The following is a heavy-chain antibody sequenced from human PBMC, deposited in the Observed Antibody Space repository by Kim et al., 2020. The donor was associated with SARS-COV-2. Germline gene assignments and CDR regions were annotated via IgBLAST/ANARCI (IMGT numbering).Heavy chain of an antibody. J-gene: IGHJ5*02. CDR1: GGSISSINLY. CDR2: IYHSGST. CDR3: ARLDIAYTASSWVTWFDT. D-gene: IGHD3-16*01. V-gene: IGHV4-39*02. Sequence: SETLSLTCIVSGGSISSINLYWAWIRQPPGKGLEWIGTIYHSGSTYYDSSLESRATISIDTSKNYFSLMLTSVTAADTAIYFCARLDIAYTASSWVTWFDTWGQRLPVSVAS.